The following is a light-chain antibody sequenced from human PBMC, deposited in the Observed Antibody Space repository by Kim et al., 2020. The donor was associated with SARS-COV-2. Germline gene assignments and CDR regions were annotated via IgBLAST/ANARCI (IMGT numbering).Light chain of an antibody. CDR3: QQYGSSPMYT. CDR2: GAA. CDR1: QSVSSSY. J-gene: IGKJ2*01. V-gene: IGKV3-20*01. Sequence: EIVMTQSPGTLSLSPGERATLSCRASQSVSSSYLAWYQQKPGQAPRLLIYGAASRATGIPDRFSGSGSGTDFTLTISRLETEDFAVYYCQQYGSSPMYTFGQGNRLEI.